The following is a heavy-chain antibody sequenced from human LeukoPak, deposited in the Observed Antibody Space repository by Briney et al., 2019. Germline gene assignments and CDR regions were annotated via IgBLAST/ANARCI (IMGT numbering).Heavy chain of an antibody. J-gene: IGHJ4*02. D-gene: IGHD3-10*01. V-gene: IGHV4-39*07. Sequence: PSETLSLTCTVSGGSISSSSYYWGWIRQPPGKGLEWIGIIYHTVTTYYNSSLKSRVTISVDTSKNQFSLKLNFVTAADTAVYYCARKGRGPYGSVNGYFDYWGQGTLVTVSS. CDR1: GGSISSSSYY. CDR2: IYHTVTT. CDR3: ARKGRGPYGSVNGYFDY.